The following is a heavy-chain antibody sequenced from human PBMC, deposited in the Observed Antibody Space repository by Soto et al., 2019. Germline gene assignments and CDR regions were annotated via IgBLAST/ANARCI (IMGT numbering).Heavy chain of an antibody. J-gene: IGHJ4*02. CDR1: GSRFSNYV. V-gene: IGHV1-69*06. CDR3: AREGRGKKAGYNGLVSLGY. Sequence: QVQLVQSGAEVKTPGSSLKVSCKVSGSRFSNYVISWVRQAPGHGLEWLGGIIPIFNTTKNAQSFQGRVTRTADKSTSTASLELSSLRSDDTAVYYCAREGRGKKAGYNGLVSLGYWGQGTLVTVSS. D-gene: IGHD2-2*02. CDR2: IIPIFNTT.